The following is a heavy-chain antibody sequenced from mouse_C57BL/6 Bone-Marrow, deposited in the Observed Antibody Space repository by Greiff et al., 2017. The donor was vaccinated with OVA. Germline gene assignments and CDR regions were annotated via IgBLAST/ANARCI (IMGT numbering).Heavy chain of an antibody. CDR1: GYTFTGYW. CDR3: ARGGFYYYGSSYVDY. J-gene: IGHJ2*01. V-gene: IGHV1-9*01. CDR2: ILPGSGST. D-gene: IGHD1-1*01. Sequence: QVQLQQSGAELMKPGASVKLSCKATGYTFTGYWIEWVKQRPGHGLEWIGEILPGSGSTNYNEKFKGKVTFTADTSSNTAYMQLSSLTTEDSAIYYCARGGFYYYGSSYVDYWGQGTTLTVSS.